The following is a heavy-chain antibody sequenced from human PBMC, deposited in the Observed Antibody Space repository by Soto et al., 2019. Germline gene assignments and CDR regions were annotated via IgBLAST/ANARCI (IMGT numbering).Heavy chain of an antibody. CDR3: ARDSIYYYDSSGYPIPGAFDI. CDR1: GFTVSSNY. D-gene: IGHD3-22*01. CDR2: IYSGGST. Sequence: EVQLVESGGGLNQPGGSLRLSCAASGFTVSSNYMSWVRQAPGKGLEWVSVIYSGGSTYYADSVKGRFTISRDNSKNTLYLQMNSLRAEDTAMYYCARDSIYYYDSSGYPIPGAFDIWGQGTMVTVSS. J-gene: IGHJ3*02. V-gene: IGHV3-53*01.